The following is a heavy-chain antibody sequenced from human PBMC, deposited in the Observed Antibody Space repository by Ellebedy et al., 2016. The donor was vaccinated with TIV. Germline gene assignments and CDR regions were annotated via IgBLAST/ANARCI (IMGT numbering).Heavy chain of an antibody. CDR2: FDPEDGET. CDR3: AVTMIVVGGDAFDI. J-gene: IGHJ3*02. D-gene: IGHD3-22*01. Sequence: AASVKVSCKVFGYTLTELSIHWVRQAPGKGLEWMGGFDPEDGETIYAQKFQGRVTMTEDTSTDTASMELSILRSEDTAVYYCAVTMIVVGGDAFDIWGQGTLVTVSS. V-gene: IGHV1-24*01. CDR1: GYTLTELS.